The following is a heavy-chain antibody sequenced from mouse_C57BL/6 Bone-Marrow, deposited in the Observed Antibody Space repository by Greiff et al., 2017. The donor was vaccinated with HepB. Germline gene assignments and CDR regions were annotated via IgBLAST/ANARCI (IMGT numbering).Heavy chain of an antibody. J-gene: IGHJ3*01. V-gene: IGHV1-5*01. CDR1: GYTFTSYW. CDR3: ALYDGNHWAWFAY. CDR2: IHPGNSDT. Sequence: VQLKQSGTVLVRPGASVKMSCKTSGYTFTSYWMHWVKQRPGQGLEWIGAIHPGNSDTSYNQKFKGKAKLTADTSASTAYMELSSLTNGDSAVYYCALYDGNHWAWFAYWGERALVTVSA. D-gene: IGHD2-3*01.